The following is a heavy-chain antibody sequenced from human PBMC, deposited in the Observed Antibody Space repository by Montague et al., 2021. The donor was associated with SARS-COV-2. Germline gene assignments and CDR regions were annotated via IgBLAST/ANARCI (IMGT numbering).Heavy chain of an antibody. CDR2: ISSSSYI. J-gene: IGHJ6*02. V-gene: IGHV3-21*01. CDR1: GFTFSSYS. Sequence: SLRLSCAASGFTFSSYSMNWVRQAPGKGLEWASSISSSSYIYYADSVKGRFTISRDNAKNSLYLQMNSLRAEDTAVYYCARDPLDYGLWSSGSYYNAYYYYYGMDVWGQGTTVTVSS. D-gene: IGHD3-10*01. CDR3: ARDPLDYGLWSSGSYYNAYYYYYGMDV.